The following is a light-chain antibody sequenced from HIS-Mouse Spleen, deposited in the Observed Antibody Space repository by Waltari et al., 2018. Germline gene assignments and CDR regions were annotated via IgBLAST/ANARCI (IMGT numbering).Light chain of an antibody. CDR2: EVS. CDR3: SSYTSSSPYVV. J-gene: IGLJ2*01. Sequence: QSALTQPASVSGSPGQSITISCTGTSSDVGGYNYVSWYQQHPGKAPKLMIYEVSNRPSGVSNRFSGSKSGNTASLNISGLQAEDEADYYCSSYTSSSPYVVFGGGTKLTVL. V-gene: IGLV2-14*01. CDR1: SSDVGGYNY.